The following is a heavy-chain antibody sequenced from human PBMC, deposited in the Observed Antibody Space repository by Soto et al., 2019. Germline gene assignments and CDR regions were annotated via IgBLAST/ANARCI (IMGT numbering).Heavy chain of an antibody. CDR3: ARQLPVGATSWFDP. CDR2: LYYGGST. J-gene: IGHJ5*02. D-gene: IGHD1-26*01. V-gene: IGHV4-39*01. Sequence: SETLSLTCSVSGGSINRDASFWGWVRQSPGKGLEWIGSLYYGGSTFYNPAINSRVTISLDTSKNQFSLRLTSVTAADTAIYYCARQLPVGATSWFDPWGQGTRVTVSS. CDR1: GGSINRDASF.